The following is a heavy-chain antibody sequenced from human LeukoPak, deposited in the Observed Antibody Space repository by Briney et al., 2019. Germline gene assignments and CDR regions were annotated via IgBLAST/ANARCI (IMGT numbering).Heavy chain of an antibody. D-gene: IGHD3-3*01. Sequence: GGSLRLSCAASGFTFSSYAVSWVRQAPGKGLEWVSAISGSGGSTYYADSVKGRFTISRDNSKNTLYLQMNSLRAEDTAVYYCAKLSQGSYDFWSGYYALMDVWGQGTLVTVSS. CDR3: AKLSQGSYDFWSGYYALMDV. CDR1: GFTFSSYA. V-gene: IGHV3-23*01. J-gene: IGHJ4*02. CDR2: ISGSGGST.